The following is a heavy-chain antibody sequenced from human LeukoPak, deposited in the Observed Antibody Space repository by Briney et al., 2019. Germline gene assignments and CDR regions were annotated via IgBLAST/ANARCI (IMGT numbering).Heavy chain of an antibody. CDR3: ARASYGDTQTAYDY. J-gene: IGHJ4*02. Sequence: SGGSLRLSCAASGFTFSDYYMSWIRQAPGKGLEWVSYISSSGSTIYYADSVKGRFTISRDNAKNSLYLRMNSLRAEDTAVYYCARASYGDTQTAYDYWGQGTLVTVSS. V-gene: IGHV3-11*01. CDR2: ISSSGSTI. D-gene: IGHD4-17*01. CDR1: GFTFSDYY.